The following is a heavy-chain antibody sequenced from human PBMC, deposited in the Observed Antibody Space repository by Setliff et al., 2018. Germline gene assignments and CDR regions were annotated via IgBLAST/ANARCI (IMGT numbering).Heavy chain of an antibody. Sequence: GGSLRLSCAASGLTFSYAWMHWVRQAPGKGLEWVGRSKSKTAGGAIDYAAPVKGRFTISRDDSKNTLYLQMSSLKTEDTAMYYCTTDRAACSGSSCYNGFDVWGQGTMVTVSS. J-gene: IGHJ3*01. V-gene: IGHV3-15*07. CDR1: GLTFSYAW. D-gene: IGHD2-2*02. CDR3: TTDRAACSGSSCYNGFDV. CDR2: SKSKTAGGAI.